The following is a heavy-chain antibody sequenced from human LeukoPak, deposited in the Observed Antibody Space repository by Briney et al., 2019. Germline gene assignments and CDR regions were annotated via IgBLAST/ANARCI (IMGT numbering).Heavy chain of an antibody. D-gene: IGHD1-26*01. J-gene: IGHJ3*02. V-gene: IGHV4-59*08. CDR3: ARLLRPGGRKGDAFDI. CDR1: GDSISGHH. CDR2: FYDSGDF. Sequence: SQTLSLTCTVSGDSISGHHWTWLRQPPGRGLEGIGYFYDSGDFNYNPSLKSRVTIWMDMSNNQFSLTMSSVTAADTAMYYCARLLRPGGRKGDAFDIWGQGTLVTVSS.